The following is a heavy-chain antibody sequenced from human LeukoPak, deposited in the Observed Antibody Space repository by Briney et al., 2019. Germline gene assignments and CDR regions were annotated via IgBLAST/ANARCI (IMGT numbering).Heavy chain of an antibody. CDR1: GGSISGYY. V-gene: IGHV4-59*01. CDR3: ARDTGSVGATYYFDY. J-gene: IGHJ4*02. D-gene: IGHD1-26*01. Sequence: SQTLSLTCTVSGGSISGYYWSWIRQPPGKGLEWIGYIYYSGSTNYNPSLKSRVTISVDTSKNQFSLKLSSVTAADTAVYYCARDTGSVGATYYFDYWGQGTLVTVSS. CDR2: IYYSGST.